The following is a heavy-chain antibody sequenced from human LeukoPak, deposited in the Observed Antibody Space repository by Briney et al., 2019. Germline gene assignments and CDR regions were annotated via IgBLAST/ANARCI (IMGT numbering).Heavy chain of an antibody. CDR3: ARVGSSWYNHYYFDY. V-gene: IGHV4-34*01. CDR1: GGSFSGYY. Sequence: PSETLSLTCAVYGGSFSGYYWSWIRQPPGKGLEWIGEINHSGSTNYKPSLKSRVTISVDTSKNQFSLKLSSVTAADTAVYYCARVGSSWYNHYYFDYWGQGTLVTVSS. CDR2: INHSGST. J-gene: IGHJ4*02. D-gene: IGHD6-13*01.